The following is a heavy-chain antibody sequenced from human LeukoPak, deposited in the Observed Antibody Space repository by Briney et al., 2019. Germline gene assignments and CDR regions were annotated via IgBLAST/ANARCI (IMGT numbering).Heavy chain of an antibody. J-gene: IGHJ3*02. Sequence: ASVKVSCKASGYTFTSYYMHWVRQAPGQGLEWMGIINPSGSSTSYAQKFQGRVTMTRDTSTSTVYMELSSLRSEDTAVYYCARDSLELRGKGENAFDIWGQGTMVTVSS. D-gene: IGHD1-7*01. CDR1: GYTFTSYY. CDR2: INPSGSST. CDR3: ARDSLELRGKGENAFDI. V-gene: IGHV1-46*01.